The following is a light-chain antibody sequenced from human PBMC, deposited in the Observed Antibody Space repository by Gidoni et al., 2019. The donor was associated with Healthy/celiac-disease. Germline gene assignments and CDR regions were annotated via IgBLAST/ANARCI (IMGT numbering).Light chain of an antibody. V-gene: IGKV4-1*01. CDR1: QSVLYSSNNKNY. J-gene: IGKJ1*01. Sequence: DIVMNQSPDSLAVSLGERATINCRSSQSVLYSSNNKNYLAWYQQKPGQPPKLLIYWASTRESGVPDRFSGSGSGTDFTLTISSLQAEDVAVYYCQQYYSTPTFXQXTKVEIK. CDR3: QQYYSTPT. CDR2: WAS.